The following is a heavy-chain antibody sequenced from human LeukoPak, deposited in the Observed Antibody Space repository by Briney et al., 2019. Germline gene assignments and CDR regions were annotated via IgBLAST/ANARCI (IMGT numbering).Heavy chain of an antibody. Sequence: GGSLRLSCAASGFTFSSYDMSWVRQAPGKGLEWVSSITISGGSTFYADSVMGRFTISRDNYKNTLYLQMNSLRAEDTAVYYCARGTFDYWGQGTLVTVSS. CDR2: ITISGGST. CDR1: GFTFSSYD. CDR3: ARGTFDY. J-gene: IGHJ4*02. V-gene: IGHV3-23*01. D-gene: IGHD1-7*01.